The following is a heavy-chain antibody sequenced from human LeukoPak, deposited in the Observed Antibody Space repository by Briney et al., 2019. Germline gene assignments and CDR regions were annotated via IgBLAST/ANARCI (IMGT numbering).Heavy chain of an antibody. V-gene: IGHV1-18*01. CDR1: GYTFINYG. J-gene: IGHJ4*02. CDR2: ISPYNGNT. CDR3: AREESIGSYQFLHDY. D-gene: IGHD1-26*01. Sequence: ASVKVSCKASGYTFINYGITWVRQAPGQGLEWMGWISPYNGNTKYLQKLQGRVTMTTDTPTSTAYMEVRSLRSDDTAVYYCAREESIGSYQFLHDYWGQGTLVTVSS.